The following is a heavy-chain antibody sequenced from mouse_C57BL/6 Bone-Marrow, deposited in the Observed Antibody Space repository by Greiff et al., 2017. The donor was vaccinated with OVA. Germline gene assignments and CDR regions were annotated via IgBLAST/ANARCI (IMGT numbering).Heavy chain of an antibody. CDR1: GYTFTDYY. V-gene: IGHV1-75*01. D-gene: IGHD1-1*01. Sequence: QVQLQQSGPELVKPGASVKISCKASGYTFTDYYINWVWRGPVQGLEWRGWMFPGSGSTYYNEKFKGKATLTVDKSSSTAYMLLSSLTSEDSAVYFCARTVYYGSSLDYWGQGTTLTVSS. CDR3: ARTVYYGSSLDY. J-gene: IGHJ2*01. CDR2: MFPGSGST.